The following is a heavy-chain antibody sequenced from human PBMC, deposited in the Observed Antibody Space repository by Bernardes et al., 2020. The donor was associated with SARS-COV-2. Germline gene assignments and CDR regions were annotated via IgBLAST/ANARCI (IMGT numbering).Heavy chain of an antibody. CDR3: ARDQRFGTIFGVVQYGSHGMDV. D-gene: IGHD3-3*01. CDR2: ISSSSSYI. V-gene: IGHV3-21*01. Sequence: GGSLRLSCAASGFIFSSYSMNWVRQAPGKGLEWVSSISSSSSYIYYADSVKGRFTISRDNAKNSLYLQMNSLRAEDTAVYYCARDQRFGTIFGVVQYGSHGMDVWGKGTTVTVSS. J-gene: IGHJ6*04. CDR1: GFIFSSYS.